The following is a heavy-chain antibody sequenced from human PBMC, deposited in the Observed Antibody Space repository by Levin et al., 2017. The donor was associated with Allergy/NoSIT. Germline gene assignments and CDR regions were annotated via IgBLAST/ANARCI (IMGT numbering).Heavy chain of an antibody. Sequence: SGPTLVKPTETLTLTCTVSGFSLSNARMGVSWIRQPPGKALEWLAHIFSNDEKSYSTSLKSRLTISKDTSKSQVVLTMTNMDPVDTGTYYCARIPLGYCSSTSCYAEAYFDLWGRGTLVTVSS. CDR2: IFSNDEK. CDR3: ARIPLGYCSSTSCYAEAYFDL. CDR1: GFSLSNARMG. J-gene: IGHJ2*01. D-gene: IGHD2-2*01. V-gene: IGHV2-26*01.